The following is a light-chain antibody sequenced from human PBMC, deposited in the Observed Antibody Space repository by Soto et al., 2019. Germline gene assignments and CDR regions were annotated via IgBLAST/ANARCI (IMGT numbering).Light chain of an antibody. V-gene: IGKV3-20*01. J-gene: IGKJ1*01. CDR3: HHSRSPPRT. CDR2: DAS. CDR1: QSVSSSY. Sequence: EIVLTQSPGTLSLSPGERATLSCRASQSVSSSYLAWYQQKPGQAPRLLIYDASSRASGIPDRFSGSASGTDFTLTISRLEPEDFAVYSCHHSRSPPRTLAQATQVDI.